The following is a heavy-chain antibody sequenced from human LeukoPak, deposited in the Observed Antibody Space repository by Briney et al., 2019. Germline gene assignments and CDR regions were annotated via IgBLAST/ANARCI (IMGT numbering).Heavy chain of an antibody. D-gene: IGHD3-9*01. CDR2: INTGNGNT. CDR1: GYTFTSYA. V-gene: IGHV1-3*04. Sequence: ASVKVSCKASGYTFTSYAMHWVRQAPGQRLEWMGRINTGNGNTKYSQKFQGRVTITRDTSANTTYMELSSLRSEDTAVYYCARDYYDILTGYPQGMDVWGKGTTVTVSS. CDR3: ARDYYDILTGYPQGMDV. J-gene: IGHJ6*04.